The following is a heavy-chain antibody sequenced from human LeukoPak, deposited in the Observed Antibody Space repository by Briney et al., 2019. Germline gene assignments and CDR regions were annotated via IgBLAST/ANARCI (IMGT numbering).Heavy chain of an antibody. V-gene: IGHV1-18*01. CDR2: ISAYNGNT. CDR1: GYTFTSYG. J-gene: IGHJ4*02. D-gene: IGHD6-13*01. Sequence: ASVKVSCKASGYTFTSYGISWVRQAPGQGLEWMGWISAYNGNTNYAQKLQGRDTMTTDTSTSTAYMELRSLRSDDTAVYYCARTPSSHRRWANFDYWGQGTLVTVSS. CDR3: ARTPSSHRRWANFDY.